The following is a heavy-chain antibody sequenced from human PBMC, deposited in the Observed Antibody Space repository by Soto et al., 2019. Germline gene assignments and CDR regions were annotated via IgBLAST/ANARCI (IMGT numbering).Heavy chain of an antibody. V-gene: IGHV1-3*01. CDR2: INAGNGNT. Sequence: GASVKVSCKASGYTFTGYAMHWVRQAPGQRLEWMGWINAGNGNTKYSQKFQGRVTITRDTSASTAYMELSSLGSEDTAVYYCARAPLPYSVRYPWVDWFDPWGQGNLVTVSS. CDR1: GYTFTGYA. J-gene: IGHJ5*02. CDR3: ARAPLPYSVRYPWVDWFDP. D-gene: IGHD1-26*01.